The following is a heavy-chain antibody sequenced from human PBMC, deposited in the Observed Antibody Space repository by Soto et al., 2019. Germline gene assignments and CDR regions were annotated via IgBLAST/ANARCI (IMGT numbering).Heavy chain of an antibody. CDR2: ISYDGSNK. V-gene: IGHV3-30-3*01. CDR1: GFTFSSYA. D-gene: IGHD1-1*01. CDR3: ARDRSVSSPIRKQQGGMDV. Sequence: QVQLVESGGGVVQPGRSLRLSCAASGFTFSSYAMHWVRQAPGKGLERVAVISYDGSNKYYADSVKGRLTISRDNSKNTVYLQRNSLRAEDTAVYYCARDRSVSSPIRKQQGGMDVWGQGTTVTVSS. J-gene: IGHJ6*02.